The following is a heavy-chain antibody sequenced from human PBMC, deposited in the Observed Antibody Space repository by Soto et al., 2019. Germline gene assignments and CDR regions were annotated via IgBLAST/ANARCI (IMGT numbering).Heavy chain of an antibody. V-gene: IGHV4-34*01. Sequence: SETLSLTCAVYGGSFSGYYWSWIRQPPGKGLEWIGETNHSGSTNYNPSLKSRVTISVDTSKNQFSLKLSSVTAADTAVYYCARTSLYSVTTFYGMDVWGQGTTVTVSS. D-gene: IGHD4-17*01. CDR1: GGSFSGYY. CDR2: TNHSGST. CDR3: ARTSLYSVTTFYGMDV. J-gene: IGHJ6*02.